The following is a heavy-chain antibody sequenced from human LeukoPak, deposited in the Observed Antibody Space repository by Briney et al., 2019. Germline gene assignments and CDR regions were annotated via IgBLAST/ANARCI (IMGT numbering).Heavy chain of an antibody. J-gene: IGHJ4*02. CDR2: IIPIFGTA. D-gene: IGHD3-22*01. CDR1: GGTFSSYA. V-gene: IGHV1-69*13. CDR3: ARGDTMIVVDPFYFDY. Sequence: ASVKVSCKASGGTFSSYAISWVRQAPGQGLEWVGGIIPIFGTANYAQKFQGRVTITADESTSTAYMELSSLRSEDTAVYYCARGDTMIVVDPFYFDYWGQGTLVTVSS.